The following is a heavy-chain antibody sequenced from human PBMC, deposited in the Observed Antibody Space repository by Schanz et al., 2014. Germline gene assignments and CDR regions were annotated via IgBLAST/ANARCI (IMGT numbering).Heavy chain of an antibody. CDR1: GFAFSSFA. CDR3: TRDVRLDRRGNWFDP. J-gene: IGHJ5*02. Sequence: EVQLLESGGGLVQPGGSLRLSCVASGFAFSSFAMTWVRQAPGRGLEWVSVIGVDGTTTYYADSVKGRFTISRDNSKNTLYLQMNSLRAEDTAVYYCTRDVRLDRRGNWFDPWGQGTLVTVSS. D-gene: IGHD1-1*01. V-gene: IGHV3-23*01. CDR2: IGVDGTTT.